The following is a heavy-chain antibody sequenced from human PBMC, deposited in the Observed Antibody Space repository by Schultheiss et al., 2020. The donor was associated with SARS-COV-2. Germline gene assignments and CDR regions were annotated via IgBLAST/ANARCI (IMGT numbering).Heavy chain of an antibody. CDR2: IKQDGSEK. V-gene: IGHV3-7*01. D-gene: IGHD6-19*01. CDR1: GFTFSSYW. CDR3: ARGQQWTHYYYYGMDV. Sequence: GGSLRLSCAASGFTFSSYWMSWVGQAPGKGLEWVANIKQDGSEKYYVDSVKGRFTISRDNAKNSLYLQMNSLRAEDTAVYYCARGQQWTHYYYYGMDVWGQGTTVTVSS. J-gene: IGHJ6*02.